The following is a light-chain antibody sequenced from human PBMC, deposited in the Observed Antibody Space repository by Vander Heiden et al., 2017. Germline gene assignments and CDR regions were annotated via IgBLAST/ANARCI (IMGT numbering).Light chain of an antibody. CDR3: SSYTSSSTLYV. J-gene: IGLJ1*01. V-gene: IGLV2-14*03. CDR2: DVS. Sequence: QSALTQPASVSGSPGQSITISCTGTSSDVGGYNYVSWYQQYPGKAPKLMIYDVSNRPSGVSNRFSGSKSGNTASLTISGLQAEDEADYYGSSYTSSSTLYVFGTGTKVTVL. CDR1: SSDVGGYNY.